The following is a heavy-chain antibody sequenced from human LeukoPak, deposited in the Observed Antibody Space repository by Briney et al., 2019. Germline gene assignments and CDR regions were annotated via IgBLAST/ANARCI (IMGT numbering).Heavy chain of an antibody. CDR3: AKDDAGSSSNLDY. CDR2: ISGSGGST. V-gene: IGHV3-23*01. J-gene: IGHJ4*02. D-gene: IGHD6-6*01. CDR1: RFTFSSYA. Sequence: PGGSLRLSCAASRFTFSSYAMSWVRQAPGKGLEWVSAISGSGGSTYYADSVKGRFTISRDSSKNTLYLQMNSLRAEDTAVYYCAKDDAGSSSNLDYWGQGTLVTVSS.